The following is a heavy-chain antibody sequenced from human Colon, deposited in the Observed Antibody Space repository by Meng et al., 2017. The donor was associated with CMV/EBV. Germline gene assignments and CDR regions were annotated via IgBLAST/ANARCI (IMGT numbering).Heavy chain of an antibody. D-gene: IGHD6-19*01. J-gene: IGHJ1*01. CDR1: CYTFTTYG. CDR3: VRESEVSGVVYLHH. V-gene: IGHV1-18*01. Sequence: SCYTFTTYGFSWVRQAPGQGLEWMGWMSAYSGDTHFAQNFQGRVILTRDTSTTTAYLEMRSLRSDDTATYYCVRESEVSGVVYLHHWGQGTLVTVSS. CDR2: MSAYSGDT.